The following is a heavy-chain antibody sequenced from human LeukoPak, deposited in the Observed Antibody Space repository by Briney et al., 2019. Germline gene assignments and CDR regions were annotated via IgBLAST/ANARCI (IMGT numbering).Heavy chain of an antibody. CDR1: GYTFSSNT. Sequence: SVKVSCKASGYTFSSNTISWVRQAPGQGLERMGGIIPIFGTANYAQKFQGRVTITADESTSTAYMELSSLRYEDTAVYYCARVWCSGGSCYSSRGAFDIWGQGTMVTVSS. CDR2: IIPIFGTA. D-gene: IGHD2-15*01. CDR3: ARVWCSGGSCYSSRGAFDI. J-gene: IGHJ3*02. V-gene: IGHV1-69*13.